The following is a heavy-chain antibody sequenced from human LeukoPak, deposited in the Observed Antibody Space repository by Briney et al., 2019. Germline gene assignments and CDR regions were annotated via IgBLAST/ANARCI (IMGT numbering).Heavy chain of an antibody. D-gene: IGHD1-14*01. V-gene: IGHV4-59*01. J-gene: IGHJ6*03. Sequence: SETLSLTCTVSGVTISSYYWSWIRQPPGKGLEWIGDIYYSGSTNYNPSLTSPVTISVDTSKHQFSLKLTSVTAADTAVYYCAREDTTNYYYMDVWGKGTTVTVSS. CDR2: IYYSGST. CDR3: AREDTTNYYYMDV. CDR1: GVTISSYY.